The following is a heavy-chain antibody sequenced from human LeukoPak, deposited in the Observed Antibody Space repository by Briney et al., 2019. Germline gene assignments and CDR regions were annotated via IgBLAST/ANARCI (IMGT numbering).Heavy chain of an antibody. J-gene: IGHJ4*02. CDR2: IYYSGST. Sequence: PSETLSLTCTVSGGSISSYYWSWIRQPPGKGLKWIGYIYYSGSTNYNPSLKSRVTISVDTSKNQFSLKLSSVTAADTAVYYCARAEDYYDSSGYFGDWGQGTLVTVSS. CDR1: GGSISSYY. V-gene: IGHV4-59*01. D-gene: IGHD3-22*01. CDR3: ARAEDYYDSSGYFGD.